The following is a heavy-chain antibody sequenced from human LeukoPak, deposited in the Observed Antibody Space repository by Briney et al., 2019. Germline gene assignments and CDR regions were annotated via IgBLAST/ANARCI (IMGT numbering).Heavy chain of an antibody. CDR2: INPNSGGT. Sequence: ASVKVSCKASGYTFTGYYTHWVRQAPGQGLEWMGWINPNSGGTNYAQKFKGRVTMNRDRYISKAYMELSRLRSDDTAVYYCARGAVDTAMVYYYGMDVWGQGTTVTVSS. D-gene: IGHD5-18*01. V-gene: IGHV1-2*02. CDR1: GYTFTGYY. J-gene: IGHJ6*02. CDR3: ARGAVDTAMVYYYGMDV.